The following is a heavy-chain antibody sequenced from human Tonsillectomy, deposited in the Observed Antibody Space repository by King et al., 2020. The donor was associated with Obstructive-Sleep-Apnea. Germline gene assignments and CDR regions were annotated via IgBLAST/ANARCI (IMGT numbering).Heavy chain of an antibody. J-gene: IGHJ3*02. V-gene: IGHV4-59*01. CDR1: GGSISSYY. CDR3: ARDTSYYYGSGSYLRDAFDI. CDR2: IYYSGST. Sequence: QLQESGPGLVKPSETLSLTCTVSGGSISSYYWSWIRQPPGKGLEWIGYIYYSGSTNYHPSLKGRVTISVDTYKNQFSLKLSSVTAADTAVYYCARDTSYYYGSGSYLRDAFDIWGQGTMVTVSS. D-gene: IGHD3-10*01.